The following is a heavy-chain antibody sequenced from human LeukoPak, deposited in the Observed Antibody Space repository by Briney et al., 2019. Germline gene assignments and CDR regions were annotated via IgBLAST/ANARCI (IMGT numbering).Heavy chain of an antibody. V-gene: IGHV3-33*01. Sequence: GGSLRLSCAASGFTFSNDAMHWVRQAPGKGLEWVAFIWFDGSNKHYADSVKGRFTISRDNSEDTLYLQMNSLRAEDTAVYYCVRDPSGSGFAFDSWGQGALVTVSS. CDR2: IWFDGSNK. D-gene: IGHD1-1*01. J-gene: IGHJ4*02. CDR1: GFTFSNDA. CDR3: VRDPSGSGFAFDS.